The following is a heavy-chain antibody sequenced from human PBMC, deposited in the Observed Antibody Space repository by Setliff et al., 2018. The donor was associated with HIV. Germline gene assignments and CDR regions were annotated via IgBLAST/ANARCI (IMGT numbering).Heavy chain of an antibody. CDR1: GDSISSYY. Sequence: SETLSLTCTVSGDSISSYYWNWIRQPAGKGLEWIGHIYTSGSTNYNPSLKSRVAMSVDTSKNQFSLKLSSVTAADTAVYYCARMITFGGVHWYFDRWGRGTLVTVSS. V-gene: IGHV4-4*07. CDR3: ARMITFGGVHWYFDR. CDR2: IYTSGST. J-gene: IGHJ2*01. D-gene: IGHD3-16*01.